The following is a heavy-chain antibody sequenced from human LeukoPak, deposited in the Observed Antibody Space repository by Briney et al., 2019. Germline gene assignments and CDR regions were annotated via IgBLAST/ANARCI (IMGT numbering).Heavy chain of an antibody. D-gene: IGHD1-26*01. CDR2: ISSNAVST. V-gene: IGHV3-23*01. CDR3: AKEREGGATQNFDY. Sequence: GGSLRLSCAASGFTFSSYPMSWVRQAPGKGLEWVSAISSNAVSTYYADSVKGRFTISRDNSKNTLYLQMKSLRAEDTAVYYCAKEREGGATQNFDYWGQGTLVTVSS. CDR1: GFTFSSYP. J-gene: IGHJ4*02.